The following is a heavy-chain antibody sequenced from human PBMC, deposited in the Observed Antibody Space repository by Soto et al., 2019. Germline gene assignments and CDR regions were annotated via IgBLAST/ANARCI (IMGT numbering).Heavy chain of an antibody. CDR2: VYHSGST. V-gene: IGHV4-4*02. J-gene: IGHJ4*02. CDR3: AVPGAGDFDY. Sequence: SETLSLTCAVSGASISTNNWWSWVRQPPGKGREWIGEVYHSGSTNCNPSLKSRVTISXXXXXXQXSXRLXXXTAADTAVYYCAVPGAGDFDYWSQGTLDTVSS. D-gene: IGHD1-26*01. CDR1: GASISTNNW.